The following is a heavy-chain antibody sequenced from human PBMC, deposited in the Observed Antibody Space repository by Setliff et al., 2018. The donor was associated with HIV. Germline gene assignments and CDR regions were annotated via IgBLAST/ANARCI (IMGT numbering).Heavy chain of an antibody. CDR1: DGSFSGYY. CDR3: ARQGAVTGHSFDY. Sequence: SETLSLTCAVYDGSFSGYYWSWIRQPPGKGLEWIGEIDHSGSTNYNPSLKSRVTISVDTSKNHFSLRLSSVTAADTAVYYCARQGAVTGHSFDYWGQGALVTVAS. V-gene: IGHV4-34*01. J-gene: IGHJ4*02. CDR2: IDHSGST. D-gene: IGHD6-19*01.